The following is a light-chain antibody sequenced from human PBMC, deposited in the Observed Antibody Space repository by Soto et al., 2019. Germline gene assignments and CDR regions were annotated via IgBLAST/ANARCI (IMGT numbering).Light chain of an antibody. J-gene: IGKJ4*01. CDR2: AAS. CDR3: QQLNSWLT. Sequence: IQLTQSPSSLSASVGDRVTITYRASQGISSYLAWYQQKPGKAPKLLIYAASTLQSGVPSRFSGSGSGTDFTLTISSLQPEDFATYYCQQLNSWLTFGGGTKVEIK. CDR1: QGISSY. V-gene: IGKV1-9*01.